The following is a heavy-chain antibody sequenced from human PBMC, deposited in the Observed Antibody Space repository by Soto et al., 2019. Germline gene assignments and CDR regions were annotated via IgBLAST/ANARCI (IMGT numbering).Heavy chain of an antibody. CDR3: ARTYECAKSDCYRAFDI. J-gene: IGHJ3*02. CDR1: GFTFSSYA. V-gene: IGHV3-30*04. CDR2: TSSDGTDN. D-gene: IGHD2-21*02. Sequence: GGSLRLSCAASGFTFSSYAMHWVRQAPGTGPEWVAATSSDGTDNVYADSVSGRFTISRDNSKNTLYLQMNSLRSEDAAVYYCARTYECAKSDCYRAFDIWGQGTMVTVSS.